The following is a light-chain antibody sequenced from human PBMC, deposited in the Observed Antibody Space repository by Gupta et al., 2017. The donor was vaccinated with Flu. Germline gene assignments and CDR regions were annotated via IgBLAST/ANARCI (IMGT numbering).Light chain of an antibody. Sequence: QSALTQPASVSGSPGQSITISCTGTSSDVGTYSYVSWYQQHPGKAPKLIIYEVSNRPSGVSDRFSGSKSGKTATLTISGLQAEDEADYHCSSYTIYSTWVFGGGTKLTVL. CDR3: SSYTIYSTWV. V-gene: IGLV2-14*01. CDR2: EVS. J-gene: IGLJ3*02. CDR1: SSDVGTYSY.